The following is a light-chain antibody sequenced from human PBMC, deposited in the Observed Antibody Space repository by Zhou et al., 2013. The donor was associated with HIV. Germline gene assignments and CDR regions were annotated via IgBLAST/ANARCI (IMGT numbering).Light chain of an antibody. CDR3: QQYNSYPLT. Sequence: DIQMTQSPSTLSASMGVRVTITCRASQSVSSWLAWYQQKPGKAPKLLIYKASSLESGVPSRFSGSGSGTEFSLTISSLQPDDFATYFCQQYNSYPLTFGPGTTV. CDR2: KAS. J-gene: IGKJ3*01. V-gene: IGKV1-5*03. CDR1: QSVSSW.